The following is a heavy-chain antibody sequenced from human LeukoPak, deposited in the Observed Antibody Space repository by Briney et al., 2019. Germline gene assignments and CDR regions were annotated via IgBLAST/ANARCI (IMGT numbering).Heavy chain of an antibody. Sequence: ASVKVSCKASGYTFTGYYMHWVRQAPGQGLEWMGWINPNSGGTNYAQKFQGRVTMTRDTSTSTAYMELSRLRSDDTAVYYCARDRRTIGPYSSGWFGWFDTWGQGTLVTVSS. CDR2: INPNSGGT. V-gene: IGHV1-2*02. CDR1: GYTFTGYY. J-gene: IGHJ5*02. D-gene: IGHD6-19*01. CDR3: ARDRRTIGPYSSGWFGWFDT.